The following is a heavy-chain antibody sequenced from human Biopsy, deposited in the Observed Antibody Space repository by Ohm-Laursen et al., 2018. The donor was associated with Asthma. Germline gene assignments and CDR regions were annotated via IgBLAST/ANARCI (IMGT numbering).Heavy chain of an antibody. V-gene: IGHV1-69*13. CDR1: GDVFSSFG. CDR3: ARGDSSNWSHYYFDY. Sequence: SVKVSCKASGDVFSSFGIKWVRLAPGQGLEWMGGIIPIYGTTHTAQKFQGRVTITADESTSTAYMELTSLRTEDTAVYYCARGDSSNWSHYYFDYWGQGTLVTVSS. CDR2: IIPIYGTT. J-gene: IGHJ4*02. D-gene: IGHD3-22*01.